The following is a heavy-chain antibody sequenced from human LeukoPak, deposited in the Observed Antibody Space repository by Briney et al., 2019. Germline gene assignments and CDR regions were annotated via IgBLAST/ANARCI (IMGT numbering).Heavy chain of an antibody. J-gene: IGHJ4*02. V-gene: IGHV3-20*04. CDR1: GFTFDDYG. D-gene: IGHD3-22*01. CDR2: INWNGGST. CDR3: ARDFHYDSSGYPLPFDY. Sequence: GGSLRLSCAASGFTFDDYGMSWVRQAPGKGLEWVSAINWNGGSTGYADSVKGRFTISRDNAKNSLYLQMNSLRAEDTALYYCARDFHYDSSGYPLPFDYWGQGTLVTVSS.